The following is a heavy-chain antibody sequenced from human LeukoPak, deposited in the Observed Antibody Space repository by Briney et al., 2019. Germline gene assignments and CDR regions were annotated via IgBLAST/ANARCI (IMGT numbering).Heavy chain of an antibody. CDR3: ARSGYYSVDY. V-gene: IGHV4-4*02. CDR2: IYHSGST. Sequence: PSETLSLTCVVSGGSMTSNWWSWVRQPPGKGLEWIGKIYHSGSTTYNPSLKSRVTISIDTSKTQFSLKLSSVTAADTAVYYCARSGYYSVDYWGQGTLVTVSS. D-gene: IGHD3-22*01. J-gene: IGHJ4*02. CDR1: GGSMTSNW.